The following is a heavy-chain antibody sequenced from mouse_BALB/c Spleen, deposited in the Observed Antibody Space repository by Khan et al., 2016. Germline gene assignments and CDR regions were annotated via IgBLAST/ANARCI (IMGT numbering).Heavy chain of an antibody. J-gene: IGHJ4*01. Sequence: EVQLQESGGGLVRPGGSLKLSCAASGFTFSHYGMSWVRQTPDKRLELVASINSIGTNTYYPDSVKGRFTISRDNAKNTLYLQMSSLKSEDTAMYYCAREGIYSGYTMDYWGQGTSVTVSS. CDR2: INSIGTNT. V-gene: IGHV5-6-3*01. D-gene: IGHD1-1*01. CDR1: GFTFSHYG. CDR3: AREGIYSGYTMDY.